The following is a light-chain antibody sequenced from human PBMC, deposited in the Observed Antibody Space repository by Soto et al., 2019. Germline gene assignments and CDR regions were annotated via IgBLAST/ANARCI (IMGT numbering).Light chain of an antibody. V-gene: IGKV1-39*01. Sequence: DIQMTQSPSSLSASVGDRVTITCRASQSISDYLNWYQHKPGKPPKSLIYIASTLQSGVPSRFSGSGSGTEFTLTISSQQPEDFATYYCQQSYSTPFTFGPGTKVDLK. J-gene: IGKJ3*01. CDR2: IAS. CDR3: QQSYSTPFT. CDR1: QSISDY.